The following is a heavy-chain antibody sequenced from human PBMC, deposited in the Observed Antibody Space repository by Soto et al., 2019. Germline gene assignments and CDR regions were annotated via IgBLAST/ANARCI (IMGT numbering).Heavy chain of an antibody. J-gene: IGHJ6*03. CDR3: ARGIVVVPAANESGLHYYYYYYMDV. CDR2: INHSGST. Sequence: SETLSLTCAVYGGSFSGYYWSWIRQPPGKGLEWIGEINHSGSTNYNPSLKSRVTITLETSKYQFSLKLSSVTAADTAMDYCARGIVVVPAANESGLHYYYYYYMDVWGKGTTVTVSS. V-gene: IGHV4-34*01. CDR1: GGSFSGYY. D-gene: IGHD2-2*01.